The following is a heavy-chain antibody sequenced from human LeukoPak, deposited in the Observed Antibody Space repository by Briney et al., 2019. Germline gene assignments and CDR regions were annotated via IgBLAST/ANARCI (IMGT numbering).Heavy chain of an antibody. CDR3: ARGGSGYYSDTYDY. Sequence: SETLSLTCTVSGGSISSYYWSWIRQPPGKGLEWIGYIYYSGSTNYNPSLKSRVTISVDTSKNQFSLKLSSVTAADTAVYYCARGGSGYYSDTYDYWGQGTLVTVSS. CDR2: IYYSGST. D-gene: IGHD3-22*01. V-gene: IGHV4-59*01. J-gene: IGHJ4*02. CDR1: GGSISSYY.